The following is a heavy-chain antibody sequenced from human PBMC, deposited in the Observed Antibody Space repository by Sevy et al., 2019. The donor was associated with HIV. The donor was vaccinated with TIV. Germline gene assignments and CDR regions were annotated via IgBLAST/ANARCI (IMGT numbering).Heavy chain of an antibody. Sequence: GESLKISCKGSGYSFTKYWIGWVRQMPGKGLEWMGIIYPGDSDTRYRPSFQGQVTISADKSISTAYLQWSSLKASDTAMYYCTSLGGNDTSGYHFFDHCGQGTLVTVSS. J-gene: IGHJ4*02. CDR2: IYPGDSDT. V-gene: IGHV5-51*01. D-gene: IGHD3-22*01. CDR3: TSLGGNDTSGYHFFDH. CDR1: GYSFTKYW.